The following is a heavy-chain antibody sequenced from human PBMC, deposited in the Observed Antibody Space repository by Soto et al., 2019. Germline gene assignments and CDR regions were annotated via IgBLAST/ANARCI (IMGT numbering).Heavy chain of an antibody. Sequence: PSETLSLTCTVSGGSISSHYWSWIRQPPGKGLEWIGYIYYSGSTNYNPSLKSRVTISVDTSKNQFSLKLSSVTAADTAVYYCASTEGVRYYYYMDVWGKGTTVTVSS. V-gene: IGHV4-59*11. CDR1: GGSISSHY. J-gene: IGHJ6*03. CDR3: ASTEGVRYYYYMDV. CDR2: IYYSGST. D-gene: IGHD2-8*01.